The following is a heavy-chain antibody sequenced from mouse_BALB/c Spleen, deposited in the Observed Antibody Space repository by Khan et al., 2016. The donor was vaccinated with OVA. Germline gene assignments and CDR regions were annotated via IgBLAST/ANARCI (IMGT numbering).Heavy chain of an antibody. CDR1: GFTFNTYA. V-gene: IGHV10-1*02. CDR3: VRLGFDYGYWYFDV. Sequence: EVELVESGGELVQPKGSLKLSCAASGFTFNTYAMNWVRQAPGKDLEWVARIRSKSNNYATYYADSVKDRFTISRDDSQSMLYLQMNNLKTEDTDIYDCVRLGFDYGYWYFDVWGAGTTVTVSS. D-gene: IGHD2-4*01. J-gene: IGHJ1*01. CDR2: IRSKSNNYAT.